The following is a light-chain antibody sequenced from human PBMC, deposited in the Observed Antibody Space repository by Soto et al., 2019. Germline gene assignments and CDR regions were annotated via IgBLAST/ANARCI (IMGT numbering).Light chain of an antibody. Sequence: DIQMTQSPSSLSASVGDRVTITCRASQSISSYLNWYQQKPGKAPKLLIYKASSLESGVPSRFSGSGSGTEFILTISSLQPDDFANYYCQQYNSYSPLTFGGGTKVDIK. J-gene: IGKJ4*01. CDR1: QSISSY. V-gene: IGKV1-5*03. CDR3: QQYNSYSPLT. CDR2: KAS.